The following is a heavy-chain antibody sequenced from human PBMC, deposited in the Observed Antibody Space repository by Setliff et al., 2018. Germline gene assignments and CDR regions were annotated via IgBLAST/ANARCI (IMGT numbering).Heavy chain of an antibody. CDR3: ARTAEYYDFWSGYYTVGYFDY. CDR2: IYHSGST. D-gene: IGHD3-3*01. CDR1: GGSISSSNW. Sequence: SETLSLTCAVSGGSISSSNWWSWVRQPPGKGLEWIGEIYHSGSTNYNPSLKSRVTISVDKSKNQFSLKLSSVTAADTAVYYCARTAEYYDFWSGYYTVGYFDYWGQGTLVTVSS. V-gene: IGHV4-4*02. J-gene: IGHJ4*02.